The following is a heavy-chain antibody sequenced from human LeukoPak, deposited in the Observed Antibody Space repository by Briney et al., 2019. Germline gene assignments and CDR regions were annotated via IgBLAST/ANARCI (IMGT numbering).Heavy chain of an antibody. CDR2: IIPIFGTA. J-gene: IGHJ4*02. CDR3: AREVYGAHDY. D-gene: IGHD1-14*01. CDR1: GGTFSSYA. V-gene: IGHV1-69*13. Sequence: ASVKVSCKASGGTFSSYAISWVRQAPGRGLEWMGGIIPIFGTANYAQKFQGRVTITADESTSTAYMELSSLRSEDTAVYYCAREVYGAHDYWGQGTLVTVSS.